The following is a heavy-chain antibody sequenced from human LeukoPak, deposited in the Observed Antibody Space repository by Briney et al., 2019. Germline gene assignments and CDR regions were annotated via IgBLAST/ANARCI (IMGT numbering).Heavy chain of an antibody. CDR1: GYTFTSYG. CDR2: ISAYNGNT. J-gene: IGHJ4*02. Sequence: EASVKVSCKASGYTFTSYGISWVRHAPVQALEWMGWISAYNGNTNYAQKLQGRVAMTTDTSTSTAHMELRSLRSDDTAVYYCARAVGGSCYGYWGQGTLVTVSS. CDR3: ARAVGGSCYGY. D-gene: IGHD2-15*01. V-gene: IGHV1-18*01.